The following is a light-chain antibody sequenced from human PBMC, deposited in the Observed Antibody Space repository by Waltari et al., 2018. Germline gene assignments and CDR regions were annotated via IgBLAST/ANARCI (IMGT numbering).Light chain of an antibody. CDR3: QQSYSTPIT. Sequence: DIQMTQSPSSLSASVGDRVTITCRASQSISSYLNWYPQKTGKDPKLLIYAASSLQSGVPSRFSGSRSWTHFTLTTSMLQHEDLATYYYQQSYSTPITFGQVTRLEIK. J-gene: IGKJ5*01. V-gene: IGKV1-39*01. CDR2: AAS. CDR1: QSISSY.